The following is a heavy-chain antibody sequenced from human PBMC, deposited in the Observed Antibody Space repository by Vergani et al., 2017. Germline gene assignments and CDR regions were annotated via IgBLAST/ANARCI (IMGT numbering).Heavy chain of an antibody. J-gene: IGHJ5*02. Sequence: QVQLVESGGGVVQPGRSLRLSCAASGFTFNQYGMHWVRQAPGKGLEWVAVTWYDGNNKQYADSVKGRFTISRDNSKSTLYLQMNSLRDEDTGVYYCARGLQLLDNRFYPWGQGTLVTVSS. CDR2: TWYDGNNK. V-gene: IGHV3-33*01. CDR3: ARGLQLLDNRFYP. D-gene: IGHD1-14*01. CDR1: GFTFNQYG.